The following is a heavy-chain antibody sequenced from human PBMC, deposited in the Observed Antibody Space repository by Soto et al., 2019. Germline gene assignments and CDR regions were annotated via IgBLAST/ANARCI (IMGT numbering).Heavy chain of an antibody. CDR1: GFTFSSYA. V-gene: IGHV3-30-3*01. CDR3: ARDRFGPDY. Sequence: QVQLVESGGVVVQPGRSLRLSCAASGFTFSSYAMHWVRQAPGKGLEWVAVISYDGSNKYYADSVKGRFTISRDNSKNTLYLQMNSLRAEDTAVYYCARDRFGPDYWGQGTLVTVSS. D-gene: IGHD3-16*01. J-gene: IGHJ4*02. CDR2: ISYDGSNK.